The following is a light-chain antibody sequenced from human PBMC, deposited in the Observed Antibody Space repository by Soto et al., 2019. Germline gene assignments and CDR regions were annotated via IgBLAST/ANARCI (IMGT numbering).Light chain of an antibody. CDR1: QSITSTY. V-gene: IGKV3-20*01. J-gene: IGKJ3*01. CDR3: QHWQQYGTSPLFT. CDR2: GAS. Sequence: EIVLTQSPGTLSLSPGERATLSCRASQSITSTYLAWYQQKPGQAPKLLIYGASNRATGIPDRFSGSGSGTDFTLTISRLEPEDFAVYYCQHWQQYGTSPLFTFGPGTKVDIK.